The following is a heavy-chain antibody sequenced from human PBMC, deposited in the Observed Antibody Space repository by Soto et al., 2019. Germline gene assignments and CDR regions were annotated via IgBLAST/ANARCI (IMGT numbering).Heavy chain of an antibody. CDR3: ATDARLRFLEWLTLDY. J-gene: IGHJ4*02. Sequence: QVQLVQSGAEVKKPGASVKVSCKVSGYTLTELSMHWVRQAPGKGLEWMGGLDPEDGETIYAQKFQGRVTMTEDTSTDTAYMELSSLRSEDTAVYYCATDARLRFLEWLTLDYWGQGTLVTVSS. CDR1: GYTLTELS. D-gene: IGHD3-3*01. CDR2: LDPEDGET. V-gene: IGHV1-24*01.